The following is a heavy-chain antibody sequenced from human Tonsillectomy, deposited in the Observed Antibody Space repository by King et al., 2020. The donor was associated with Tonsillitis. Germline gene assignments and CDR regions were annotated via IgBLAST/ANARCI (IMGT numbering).Heavy chain of an antibody. D-gene: IGHD3-10*01. J-gene: IGHJ5*02. CDR2: SSSGSTFI. CDR1: GFTFSNYN. CDR3: ARGILPSLRAPTSFDP. V-gene: IGHV3-21*06. Sequence: VQLVESGGGLVKPGGSLRLSCAASGFTFSNYNMNWVRQAPGKGLEWVSSSSSGSTFIYYADSVKGRFTISRDNAKNSLYLQMNSLSDDDTAMYHCARGILPSLRAPTSFDPWGQGTLVTVSS.